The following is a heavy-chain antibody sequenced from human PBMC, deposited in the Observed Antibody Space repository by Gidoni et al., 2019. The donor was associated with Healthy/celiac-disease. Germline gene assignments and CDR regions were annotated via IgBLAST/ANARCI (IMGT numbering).Heavy chain of an antibody. CDR2: IVVGSGIT. V-gene: IGHV1-58*01. CDR1: GVRVTSSA. CDR3: AAELAVVTPNPPTE. J-gene: IGHJ4*01. Sequence: QRQLVQSGREVKKRGTTEKGYCKSSGVRVTSSAVQWVRQARGQRLEWIGWIVVGSGITHYAPKFPERVTIPRDTSTSTAYMALSSLSSEDTAVYYCAAELAVVTPNPPTEWCHGSLVTVSS. D-gene: IGHD2-15*01.